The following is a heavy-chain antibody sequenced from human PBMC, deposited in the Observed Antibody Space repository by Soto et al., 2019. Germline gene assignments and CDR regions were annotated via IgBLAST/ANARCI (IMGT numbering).Heavy chain of an antibody. CDR3: ASDWGGATGKFDY. V-gene: IGHV4-38-2*01. CDR2: IYHSGST. J-gene: IGHJ4*02. D-gene: IGHD1-26*01. CDR1: GYSISSGYY. Sequence: ETLSLTCAVSGYSISSGYYWGWIRQPPGKGLEWIGSIYHSGSTYYNPSLKSRVTISVDTSKNQFSLKLSSVTAADTAVYYCASDWGGATGKFDYWGQGTLVTVSS.